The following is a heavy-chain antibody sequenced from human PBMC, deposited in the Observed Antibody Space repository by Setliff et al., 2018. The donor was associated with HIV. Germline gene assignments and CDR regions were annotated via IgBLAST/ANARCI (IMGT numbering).Heavy chain of an antibody. V-gene: IGHV1-2*02. CDR2: INPNSGGT. CDR3: ARGRGGWDGYGDY. J-gene: IGHJ4*02. CDR1: GYTFTGYY. Sequence: ASVKVSCKASGYTFTGYYMHWVRQAPGQGLEWMGWINPNSGGTNYAQKFQGRVTMTRDTSISTAYMELSSLRSEDTAVYYCARGRGGWDGYGDYWGQGTLVTVSS. D-gene: IGHD5-12*01.